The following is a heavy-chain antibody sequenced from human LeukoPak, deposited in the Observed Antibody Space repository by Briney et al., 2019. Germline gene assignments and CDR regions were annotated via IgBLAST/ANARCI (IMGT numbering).Heavy chain of an antibody. D-gene: IGHD3-10*01. J-gene: IGHJ6*02. CDR2: IYYSGST. CDR3: ARLVRGVIPFYYYYGMDV. Sequence: SETLSLTCTVSGDSISSYYWTWIRQPPGKGLEWIGYIYYSGSTNYNPSLKSRVTISVDTSKSQFSLKLTSVTAADTAVYYCARLVRGVIPFYYYYGMDVWGQGTTVTVSS. V-gene: IGHV4-59*08. CDR1: GDSISSYY.